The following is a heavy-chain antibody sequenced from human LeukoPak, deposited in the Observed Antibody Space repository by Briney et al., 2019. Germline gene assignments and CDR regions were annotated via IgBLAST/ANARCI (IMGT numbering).Heavy chain of an antibody. CDR3: ARGARQQPESWFDP. CDR2: ISAYNGNT. V-gene: IGHV1-18*01. J-gene: IGHJ5*02. Sequence: GASVKVSCKASGYTFTSYGIGWVRQAPGQGLEWMGWISAYNGNTNYAQKLQGGVTMTTDTSTSTAYMELRSLRSDDTAVYYCARGARQQPESWFDPWGQGTLVTVSS. CDR1: GYTFTSYG. D-gene: IGHD6-13*01.